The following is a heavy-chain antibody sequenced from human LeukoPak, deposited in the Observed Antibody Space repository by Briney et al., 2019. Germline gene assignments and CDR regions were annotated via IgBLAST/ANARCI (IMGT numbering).Heavy chain of an antibody. CDR2: IYYSGST. CDR1: GGSISSSSYY. V-gene: IGHV4-39*07. D-gene: IGHD3-10*01. CDR3: ARGIRGTMVRGAAGLGMDV. J-gene: IGHJ6*02. Sequence: SETLSLTCTVSGGSISSSSYYWGWIRQPPGKGLEWIGSIYYSGSTYYNPSLKSRVTISVDTSKNQFSLKLSSVTAADTAVYYCARGIRGTMVRGAAGLGMDVWGQGTTVTVSS.